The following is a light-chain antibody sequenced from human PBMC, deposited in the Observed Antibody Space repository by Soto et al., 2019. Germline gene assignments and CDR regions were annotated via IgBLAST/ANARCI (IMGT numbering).Light chain of an antibody. J-gene: IGKJ1*01. CDR1: QSVSSSY. Sequence: IVLSQSPGTLSLSPGERATLSCRASQSVSSSYLAWYQQKPGQAPRFLIYGASSRATGIPDRFSGTGSGTDFTLTISRLEPEDFAVYYCQQYVSSSWTFGQGTKVDIK. V-gene: IGKV3-20*01. CDR3: QQYVSSSWT. CDR2: GAS.